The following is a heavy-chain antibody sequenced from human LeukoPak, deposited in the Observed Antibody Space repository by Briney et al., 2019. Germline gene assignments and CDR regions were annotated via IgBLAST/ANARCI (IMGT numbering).Heavy chain of an antibody. D-gene: IGHD3-10*01. CDR1: GGSISSYY. V-gene: IGHV4-4*07. Sequence: SETLSLTCTVSGGSISSYYWSWIRQPAGKGLEWIGRIYISGSTNYNPSLKSRVTMSLDTSKNQFSLKLSSVTAADTAVYYCARDRAAGSDWLDPWGQGTLVTVSS. CDR3: ARDRAAGSDWLDP. J-gene: IGHJ5*02. CDR2: IYISGST.